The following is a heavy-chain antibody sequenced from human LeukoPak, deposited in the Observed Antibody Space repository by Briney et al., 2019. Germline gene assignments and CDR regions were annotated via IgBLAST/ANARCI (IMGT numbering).Heavy chain of an antibody. CDR2: IYYSGST. J-gene: IGHJ5*02. D-gene: IGHD3-22*01. Sequence: PSETLSLTCTVSSGSISSSSYYWGWIRQPPGKGLEWIGSIYYSGSTYYNPSLKSRVTISVDTSKNQFSLKLSSVTAADTAVYYCAYYDSSGYDPWNWFDPWGQGTLVTVSS. CDR3: AYYDSSGYDPWNWFDP. CDR1: SGSISSSSYY. V-gene: IGHV4-39*01.